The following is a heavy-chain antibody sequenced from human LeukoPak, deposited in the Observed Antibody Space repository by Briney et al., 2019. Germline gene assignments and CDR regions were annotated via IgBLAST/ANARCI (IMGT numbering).Heavy chain of an antibody. D-gene: IGHD5-18*01. CDR3: ARMAMDPAMVTNFFDL. Sequence: ASVKISCKASGYTFTDYYMYWVRQAPGQGPACRGVIHPSGGSTTSAQKFQGRVTLTKDTATSTIYIELSSLRSDDTAVYYCARMAMDPAMVTNFFDLWGQGTLLIVSA. CDR1: GYTFTDYY. V-gene: IGHV1-46*01. CDR2: IHPSGGST. J-gene: IGHJ4*02.